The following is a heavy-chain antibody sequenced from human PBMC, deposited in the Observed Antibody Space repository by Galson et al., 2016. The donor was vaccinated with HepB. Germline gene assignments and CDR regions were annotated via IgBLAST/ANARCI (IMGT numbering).Heavy chain of an antibody. CDR2: IYSGGST. Sequence: SLRLSCAASGFSVSTNYMSWVRQAPGKGLGWVSIIYSGGSTHYAESVKGRFTTTRDKSKNMLYLQMNSLRAEDTAVYYCASHSPGFSGYEDWGQGTLVTVPS. V-gene: IGHV3-53*01. D-gene: IGHD5-12*01. CDR3: ASHSPGFSGYED. J-gene: IGHJ4*02. CDR1: GFSVSTNY.